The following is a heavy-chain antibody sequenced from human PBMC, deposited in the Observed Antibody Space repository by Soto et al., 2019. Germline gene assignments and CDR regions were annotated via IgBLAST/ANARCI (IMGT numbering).Heavy chain of an antibody. CDR1: GYIFTSYG. CDR3: ARQQDYYDSSGYGAFDI. V-gene: IGHV1-18*01. J-gene: IGHJ3*02. D-gene: IGHD3-22*01. Sequence: VASVKVSCKASGYIFTSYGISWVRQAPGQGLEWMGWISAYNGNTNYAQKLQGRVTMTTDTSTSTAYMELRSLRSDDTAVYYCARQQDYYDSSGYGAFDIWGQGTMVTVSS. CDR2: ISAYNGNT.